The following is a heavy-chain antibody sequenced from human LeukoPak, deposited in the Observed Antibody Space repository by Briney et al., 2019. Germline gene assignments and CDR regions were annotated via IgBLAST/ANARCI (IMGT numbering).Heavy chain of an antibody. CDR2: ISYDGSNK. V-gene: IGHV3-30*18. J-gene: IGHJ3*02. CDR3: AKDLPMYYDILTGYYPAGAFDI. Sequence: PGRSLRLSCAASGFTFSSYGMHWVRQAPGKGLEWVAVISYDGSNKYYADSVKGRFTISRDNSKNTLYLQMNSLRAEDTAVYYWAKDLPMYYDILTGYYPAGAFDIWGQGTMVTVSS. CDR1: GFTFSSYG. D-gene: IGHD3-9*01.